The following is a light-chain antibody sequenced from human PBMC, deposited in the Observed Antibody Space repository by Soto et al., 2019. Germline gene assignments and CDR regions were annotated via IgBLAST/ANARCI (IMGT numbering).Light chain of an antibody. CDR1: QSVLYSSNNKNY. J-gene: IGKJ4*01. V-gene: IGKV4-1*01. Sequence: DIVMTQSPDSLAVSLGERATINCKSSQSVLYSSNNKNYLAWYQQKPGQPPKLLVYWASTRESGVPDRFSGSGCWTDFTLTISSLQAEDVAVYYCQQYYSTPLTFGGGTKVEIK. CDR2: WAS. CDR3: QQYYSTPLT.